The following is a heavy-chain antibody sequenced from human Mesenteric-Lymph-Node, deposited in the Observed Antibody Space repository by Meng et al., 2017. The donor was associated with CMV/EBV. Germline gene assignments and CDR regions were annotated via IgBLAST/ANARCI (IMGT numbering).Heavy chain of an antibody. CDR1: GYTFTNYG. CDR2: ISIYTGNT. CDR3: ARFRTYEDFWSEGTKEKPDAFDI. J-gene: IGHJ3*02. Sequence: ASVKVSCKASGYTFTNYGINWVRQAPGQGLEWMGWISIYTGNTEFVQKLQGRVTMTTDTSTSTAYMELRSLRPDDTAVYYCARFRTYEDFWSEGTKEKPDAFDIWGQGTMVTVSS. D-gene: IGHD3-3*01. V-gene: IGHV1-18*01.